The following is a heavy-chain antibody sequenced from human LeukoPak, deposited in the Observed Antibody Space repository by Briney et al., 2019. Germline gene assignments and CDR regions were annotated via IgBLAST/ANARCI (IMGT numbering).Heavy chain of an antibody. V-gene: IGHV3-66*01. D-gene: IGHD5-18*01. CDR2: IYSGGST. CDR3: ARDRSGYSYGSPRYYFDY. CDR1: GFTVSINY. J-gene: IGHJ4*02. Sequence: GGSLRLSCAASGFTVSINYMSWVRQAPGKRLEWVSIIYSGGSTYYAGSVKGRFTISRDNSKNTLYLQMNSLRAEDTAVYYCARDRSGYSYGSPRYYFDYWGQGTLVTVSS.